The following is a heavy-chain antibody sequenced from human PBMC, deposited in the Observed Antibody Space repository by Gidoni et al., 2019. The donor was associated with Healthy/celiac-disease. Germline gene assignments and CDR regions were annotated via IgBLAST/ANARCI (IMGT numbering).Heavy chain of an antibody. V-gene: IGHV3-9*01. CDR2: ISWNSGSI. CDR1: GFTFDGYA. J-gene: IGHJ4*02. Sequence: EVQLVESGGGLVQPGRSLRLSCAASGFTFDGYAMHWVRQAPGKGLEWVSGISWNSGSIGYADSVKGRFTISRDNAKNSLYLQMNSLRAEDTALYYCALSQEGYWGQGTLVTVSS. CDR3: ALSQEGY.